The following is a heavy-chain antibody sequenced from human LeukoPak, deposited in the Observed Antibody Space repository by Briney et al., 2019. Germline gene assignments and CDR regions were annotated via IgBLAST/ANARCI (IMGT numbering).Heavy chain of an antibody. CDR1: GFTFSSFH. CDR2: ISRDSITI. CDR3: ATDYYDSSGYYTGSY. Sequence: GGSLRLSCAASGFTFSSFHINWVRQAPGKGLEWLSYISRDSITIYYADSVKGRFTISRDNAKNSLYLQMNSLRAEDTAVYHCATDYYDSSGYYTGSYWGQGTLVTVSS. J-gene: IGHJ4*02. D-gene: IGHD3-22*01. V-gene: IGHV3-48*01.